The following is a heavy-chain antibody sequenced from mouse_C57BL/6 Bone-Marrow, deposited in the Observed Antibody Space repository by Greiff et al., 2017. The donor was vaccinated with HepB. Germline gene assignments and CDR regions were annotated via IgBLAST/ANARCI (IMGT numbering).Heavy chain of an antibody. Sequence: QVQLQQPGAELVKPGASVKLSCKASGYTFTSYWMHWVKQRPGQGLEWIGMIHPNSGSTNYNEKFKSKATLTVDKSSSTAYMQLSSLTSEDSAVYYCARGGIRGDAMDYWGQGTSVTVSS. CDR2: IHPNSGST. V-gene: IGHV1-64*01. CDR3: ARGGIRGDAMDY. D-gene: IGHD3-1*01. J-gene: IGHJ4*01. CDR1: GYTFTSYW.